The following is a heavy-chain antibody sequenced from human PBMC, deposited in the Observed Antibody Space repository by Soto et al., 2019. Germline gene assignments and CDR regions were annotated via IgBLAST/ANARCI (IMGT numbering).Heavy chain of an antibody. Sequence: GGSLRLSCAASGFTFSSYGMHWVRQAPGKGLEWVAVISYDGSNKYYADSVKGRFTISRDNSKNTLYLQMNSLRAEDTAVYYCAKDYYDSSGYRGPGGYFDYWGQGTLVTVSA. CDR2: ISYDGSNK. J-gene: IGHJ4*02. CDR3: AKDYYDSSGYRGPGGYFDY. V-gene: IGHV3-30*18. D-gene: IGHD3-22*01. CDR1: GFTFSSYG.